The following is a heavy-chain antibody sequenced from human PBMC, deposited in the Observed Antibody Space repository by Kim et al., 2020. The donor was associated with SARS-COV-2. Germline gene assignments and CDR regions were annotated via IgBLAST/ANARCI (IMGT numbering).Heavy chain of an antibody. CDR3: ASIRGTMLAIDY. J-gene: IGHJ4*02. V-gene: IGHV4-39*01. CDR2: IYYSGST. Sequence: SETLSLTCTVSGGSISSSSYYWGWIRQPPGKGLEWIGSIYYSGSTYYNPSLKSRVTISVDTSKNQFSLKLSSVTTADTAVYYCASIRGTMLAIDYWGQGTLVTVSS. CDR1: GGSISSSSYY. D-gene: IGHD2-2*01.